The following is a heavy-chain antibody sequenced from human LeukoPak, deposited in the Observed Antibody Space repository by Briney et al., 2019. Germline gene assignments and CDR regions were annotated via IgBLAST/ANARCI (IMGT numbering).Heavy chain of an antibody. D-gene: IGHD2-15*01. J-gene: IGHJ4*02. V-gene: IGHV3-30*04. Sequence: GGSLRLSCATSGFTFSDSAVNWVRQAPGKGLEWVAVISYDGSNKYYADSVKGRFTISRDNSKNTLYLQMNSLRAEDTAVYYCAKDGGRSVDYWGQGTLVTVSS. CDR1: GFTFSDSA. CDR3: AKDGGRSVDY. CDR2: ISYDGSNK.